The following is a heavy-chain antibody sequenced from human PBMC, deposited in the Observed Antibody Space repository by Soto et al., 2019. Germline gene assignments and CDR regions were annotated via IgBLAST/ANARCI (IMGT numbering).Heavy chain of an antibody. V-gene: IGHV3-74*01. D-gene: IGHD3-22*01. CDR1: GFTFSSYW. CDR3: AIRASYYDSSGYFGY. Sequence: EVQLVESGGGLVQPGGSLRLSCAASGFTFSSYWMHWVRKAPGKGLVWVSRINSDGSSTSYADSVKGRFTISRDNAKNTLYLQMNSLRAEDTAVYYCAIRASYYDSSGYFGYWGQGTLVTVSS. J-gene: IGHJ4*02. CDR2: INSDGSST.